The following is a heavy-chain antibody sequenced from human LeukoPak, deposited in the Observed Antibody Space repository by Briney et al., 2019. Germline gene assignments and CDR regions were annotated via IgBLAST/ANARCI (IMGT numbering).Heavy chain of an antibody. CDR1: GFTVSSNY. Sequence: GGSLRLSCAASGFTVSSNYMSWVRQAPGKGLEWVSVIYTGGGTYYADSVKGRFTISRDNSKNTLYLQMNSLRAEDTAVYYCARDPSGSSSWVRFDYWGQGTLVTVSS. V-gene: IGHV3-66*01. J-gene: IGHJ4*02. CDR2: IYTGGGT. D-gene: IGHD6-13*01. CDR3: ARDPSGSSSWVRFDY.